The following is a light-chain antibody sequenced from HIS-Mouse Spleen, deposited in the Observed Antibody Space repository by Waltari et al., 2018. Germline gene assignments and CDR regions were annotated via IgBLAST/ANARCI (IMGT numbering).Light chain of an antibody. CDR1: SSDVGGYNY. CDR2: EVS. V-gene: IGLV2-14*01. CDR3: SSYTSSSSWV. J-gene: IGLJ3*02. Sequence: QSALTQPASVSGSPGQSITISCTGPSSDVGGYNYVSCYQKHPGKAHKLMIYEVSNRPSGVSNRFSGSKSGNTASLTISGLQAEDEADYYCSSYTSSSSWVFGGGTKLTVL.